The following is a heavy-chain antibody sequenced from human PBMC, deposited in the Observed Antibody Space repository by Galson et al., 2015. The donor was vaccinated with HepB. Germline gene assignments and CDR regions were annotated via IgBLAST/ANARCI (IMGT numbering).Heavy chain of an antibody. CDR3: ARDGYNSLGFDY. CDR2: VWYDGSNK. CDR1: GFTFSSYG. J-gene: IGHJ4*02. V-gene: IGHV3-33*01. Sequence: SLRLSCAASGFTFSSYGMHWVRQAPGKGLEWVAVVWYDGSNKYYADSVKGRFTISRDNSKNTLYLQMNSLRAEDTAVYYCARDGYNSLGFDYWGQGSLVTVSS. D-gene: IGHD5-24*01.